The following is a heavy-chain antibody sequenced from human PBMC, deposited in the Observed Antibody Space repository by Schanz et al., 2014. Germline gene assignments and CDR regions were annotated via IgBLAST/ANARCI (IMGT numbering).Heavy chain of an antibody. V-gene: IGHV3-21*02. CDR3: ARNYYDSSGYYHGMDV. Sequence: EVQLVESGGGLVKPGGSLRLSCEASGFTFTTYRMDWVRQAPGKGLEWVSSVTSRNYMYYADSVTGRFTLSRDSAKNLVFLQMNRLRVEDTAVYYCARNYYDSSGYYHGMDVWGQGTTVTVSS. J-gene: IGHJ6*02. CDR2: VTSRNYM. CDR1: GFTFTTYR. D-gene: IGHD3-22*01.